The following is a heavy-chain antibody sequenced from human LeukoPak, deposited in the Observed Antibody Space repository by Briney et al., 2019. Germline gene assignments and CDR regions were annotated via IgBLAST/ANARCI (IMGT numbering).Heavy chain of an antibody. Sequence: PGGSLRLSCAASGFTFSDYNMRWIRQAPGKGLEWVSSISRSGSTKYYADSVKGRFTISRDNAKNSLYLQMNSLRAEDTAVYYCARDSDYTYGITAFDYWGQGTLVTVSS. J-gene: IGHJ4*02. CDR1: GFTFSDYN. CDR2: ISRSGSTK. CDR3: ARDSDYTYGITAFDY. V-gene: IGHV3-11*04. D-gene: IGHD5-18*01.